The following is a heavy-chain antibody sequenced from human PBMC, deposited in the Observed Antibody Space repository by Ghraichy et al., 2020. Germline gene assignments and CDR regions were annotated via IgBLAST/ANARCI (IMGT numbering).Heavy chain of an antibody. CDR1: GFTFSSYA. Sequence: GGSLRLSCAASGFTFSSYAMHWVRQAPGKGLEWVAVISYDGSNKYYADSVKGRFTISRDNSKNTLYLQMNSLRAEDTAVYYCARDLPGGRITMIPAHWGQGTLVTVSS. J-gene: IGHJ4*02. D-gene: IGHD3-22*01. V-gene: IGHV3-30*04. CDR2: ISYDGSNK. CDR3: ARDLPGGRITMIPAH.